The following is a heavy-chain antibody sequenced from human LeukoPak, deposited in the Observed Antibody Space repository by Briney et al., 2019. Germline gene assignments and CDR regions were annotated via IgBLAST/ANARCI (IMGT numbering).Heavy chain of an antibody. D-gene: IGHD3-10*01. Sequence: GRSLRLSCAASGFTFSSYGMHCVRQAPGKGLEWVAVISYDGSNKYYADSVKGRFTISRDNSKNTLYLQMNSLRAEDTAVYYCAKNRNTMVRGVPEIDYWGQGTLVTVSS. CDR2: ISYDGSNK. V-gene: IGHV3-30*18. J-gene: IGHJ4*02. CDR3: AKNRNTMVRGVPEIDY. CDR1: GFTFSSYG.